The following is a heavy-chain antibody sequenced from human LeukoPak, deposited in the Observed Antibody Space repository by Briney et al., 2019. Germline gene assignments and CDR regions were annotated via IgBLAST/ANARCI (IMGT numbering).Heavy chain of an antibody. Sequence: GASVNVSCKASGYTFTSYGISWVRQAPGQGLEWMGWISAYNGNTNYAQKLQGRVTMTTDTSTSTAYMELRSLRSDDTAVYYCARDLKWVGDYGVFDYWGQGTLVTVSS. V-gene: IGHV1-18*01. D-gene: IGHD4-17*01. CDR1: GYTFTSYG. CDR2: ISAYNGNT. CDR3: ARDLKWVGDYGVFDY. J-gene: IGHJ4*02.